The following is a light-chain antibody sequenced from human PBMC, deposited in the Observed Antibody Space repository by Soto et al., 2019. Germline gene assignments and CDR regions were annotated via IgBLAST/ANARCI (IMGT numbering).Light chain of an antibody. CDR2: GAS. Sequence: VLTPAPDTLSVSPGERANLSCRASQAINNNVAWYQLKDGQVPRLLIYGASTRAADVPARFSGGGSGTEFTLTISSLQSEDFAEYHCQQYNNWPQTFGQGTKVDIK. CDR1: QAINNN. J-gene: IGKJ1*01. CDR3: QQYNNWPQT. V-gene: IGKV3-15*01.